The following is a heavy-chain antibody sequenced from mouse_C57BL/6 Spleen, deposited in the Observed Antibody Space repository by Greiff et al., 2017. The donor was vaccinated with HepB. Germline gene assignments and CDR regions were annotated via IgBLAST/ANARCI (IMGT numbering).Heavy chain of an antibody. V-gene: IGHV1-59*01. J-gene: IGHJ2*01. D-gene: IGHD1-1*01. CDR1: GYTFTSYW. CDR2: IDPSDSYT. CDR3: ARSNVTTVVAGDY. Sequence: VQLQQPGAELVRPGTSVKLSCKASGYTFTSYWMHWVKQRPGQGLEWIGVIDPSDSYTNYNQKLQGKATFTVDTSSSTAYMQLSSLTSEDSAVYYCARSNVTTVVAGDYWGQGTTLTVSS.